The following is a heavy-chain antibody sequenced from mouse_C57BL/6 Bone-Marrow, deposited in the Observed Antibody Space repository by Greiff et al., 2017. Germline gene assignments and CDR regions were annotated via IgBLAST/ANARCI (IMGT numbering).Heavy chain of an antibody. CDR3: ARNPHYYGSPYYFDY. CDR2: INPSSGYT. Sequence: QVQLQQSGAELARPGASVKMSCKASGYTFTSYTMHWVKQRPGKGLEWLGYINPSSGYTKYNQKFKDKATLSADKSTSPAYMQLSSLTSEDSAVYYCARNPHYYGSPYYFDYWGQGTTLTVSS. D-gene: IGHD1-1*01. V-gene: IGHV1-4*01. CDR1: GYTFTSYT. J-gene: IGHJ2*01.